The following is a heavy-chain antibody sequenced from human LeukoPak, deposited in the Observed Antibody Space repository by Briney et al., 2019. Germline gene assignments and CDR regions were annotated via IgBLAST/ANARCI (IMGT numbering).Heavy chain of an antibody. V-gene: IGHV4-39*07. D-gene: IGHD3-10*01. Sequence: PSETLSLTCTVSGDSISTSYYWGWIRQPPGKGLAWIANIYYSGSTYYHPSLNSRITISVDTSNNQFSLRLRSVTAADTAVYYCATTMVRVNWLDPWGQGTLVTVSS. J-gene: IGHJ5*02. CDR3: ATTMVRVNWLDP. CDR1: GDSISTSYY. CDR2: IYYSGST.